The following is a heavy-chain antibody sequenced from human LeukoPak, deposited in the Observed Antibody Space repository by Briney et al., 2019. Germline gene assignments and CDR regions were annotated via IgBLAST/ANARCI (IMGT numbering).Heavy chain of an antibody. CDR1: GFTFSSYA. J-gene: IGHJ4*02. CDR2: ISGSGGST. V-gene: IGHV3-23*01. CDR3: AKDSGYDSDFDY. D-gene: IGHD3-22*01. Sequence: GGSLRLSCAASGFTFSSYAMSWVRQGPGKGLEWVSGISGSGGSTYYADSVKGRFTISRDNSKNTLYLQMNSLRAEDTAVYYCAKDSGYDSDFDYWGQGTLVTVSP.